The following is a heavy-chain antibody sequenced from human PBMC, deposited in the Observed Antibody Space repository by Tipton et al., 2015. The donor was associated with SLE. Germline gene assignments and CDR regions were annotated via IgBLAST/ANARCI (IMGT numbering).Heavy chain of an antibody. CDR3: ARDPRRVYYYYYMDV. J-gene: IGHJ6*03. Sequence: SLRLSCAASGFTLSNYWMSWVRQAPGKGLEWVANIKQDGSEKYYVDSVKGRFTISRDNSKNSLYLQMNSRRAEDTAVYYCARDPRRVYYYYYMDVWGKGTTVTISS. V-gene: IGHV3-7*03. D-gene: IGHD5-24*01. CDR2: IKQDGSEK. CDR1: GFTLSNYW.